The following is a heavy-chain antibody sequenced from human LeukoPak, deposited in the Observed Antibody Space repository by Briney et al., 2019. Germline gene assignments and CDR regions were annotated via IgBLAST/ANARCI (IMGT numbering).Heavy chain of an antibody. D-gene: IGHD6-19*01. Sequence: PWGSLRLSCAASGFNFRTYSMNWVRQAPGKGLEWVSYSSSGSSTRYYADSVKGRFTISRDNAKNSLYLQMNSLRDEDTAVYYCARGGFEWLSYWGQGTLVTVSS. CDR3: ARGGFEWLSY. V-gene: IGHV3-48*02. J-gene: IGHJ4*02. CDR1: GFNFRTYS. CDR2: SSSGSSTR.